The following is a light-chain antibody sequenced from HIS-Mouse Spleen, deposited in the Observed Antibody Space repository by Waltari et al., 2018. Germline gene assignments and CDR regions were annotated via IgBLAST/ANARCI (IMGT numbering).Light chain of an antibody. CDR1: SSNIGSNY. J-gene: IGLJ1*01. Sequence: QSVLTQPPSASGTPGQRVPISCSGRSSNIGSNYVSWYQQLPGTAPKLLIYRNNQRPSGVPDRFSGSKSGTSASLAISGLRSEDEADYYCAAWDDSLSGYVFGTGTKVTVL. CDR3: AAWDDSLSGYV. CDR2: RNN. V-gene: IGLV1-47*01.